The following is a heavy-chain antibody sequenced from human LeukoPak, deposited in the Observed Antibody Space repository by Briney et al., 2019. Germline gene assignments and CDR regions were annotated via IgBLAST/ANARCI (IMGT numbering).Heavy chain of an antibody. CDR2: INPNDGDT. CDR1: GYTFTDYY. V-gene: IGHV1-2*02. J-gene: IGHJ4*02. CDR3: ARANFRYCSSPTCLFDY. D-gene: IGHD2-2*01. Sequence: ASVKVSCKASGYTFTDYYMHWVRQAPGQGFEWMGWINPNDGDTKYAQKFQGRVTMTRDTSISTAHMEVSRLRSEDTAVYYCARANFRYCSSPTCLFDYWGQGTLVSVS.